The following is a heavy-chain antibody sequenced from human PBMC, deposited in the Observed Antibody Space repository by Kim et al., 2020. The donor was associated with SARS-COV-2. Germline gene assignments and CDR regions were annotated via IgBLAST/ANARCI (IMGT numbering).Heavy chain of an antibody. CDR2: FDPEDGAT. Sequence: ASVKVSCKVSGYTLTELSMHWVRQAPGKGLEWMGGFDPEDGATLYAQKCQGRVTMTEDTSTDTASMALSSLRSEDTAVYYCAPEVIVVAINSGCIFDYWGQGTLVPVSS. CDR3: APEVIVVAINSGCIFDY. D-gene: IGHD3-22*01. CDR1: GYTLTELS. V-gene: IGHV1-24*01. J-gene: IGHJ4*02.